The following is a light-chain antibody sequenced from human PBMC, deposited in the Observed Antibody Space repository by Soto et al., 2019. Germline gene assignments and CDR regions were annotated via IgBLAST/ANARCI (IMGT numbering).Light chain of an antibody. V-gene: IGKV3-15*01. Sequence: EIVMTQSPATLSVSPGGRATLSRRASQTVSSNLAWYQQKPGQAPRLLIYGASTRATGIPARFSGSGSGTEFTLSISSLQSEDFAVYYCQQYNNWPLTFGGGTKVEIK. CDR1: QTVSSN. CDR3: QQYNNWPLT. CDR2: GAS. J-gene: IGKJ4*01.